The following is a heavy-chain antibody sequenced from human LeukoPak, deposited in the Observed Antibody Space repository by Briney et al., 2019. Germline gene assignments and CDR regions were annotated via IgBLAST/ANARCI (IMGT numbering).Heavy chain of an antibody. CDR2: ISSSSSTI. Sequence: PGGSLRLSCAASGFTFSSYGMNWVRQAPGKGLDWVSYISSSSSTIYYADSVRGRFTISRDNAQNSLFLQMNSLRAEDTAVYYCARDSSPDYWGQGTLVTVSS. D-gene: IGHD6-13*01. CDR3: ARDSSPDY. J-gene: IGHJ4*02. CDR1: GFTFSSYG. V-gene: IGHV3-48*01.